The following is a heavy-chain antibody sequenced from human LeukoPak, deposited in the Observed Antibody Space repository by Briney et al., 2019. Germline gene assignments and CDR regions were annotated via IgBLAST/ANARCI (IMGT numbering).Heavy chain of an antibody. V-gene: IGHV3-7*01. D-gene: IGHD3-16*02. Sequence: GGSLRLSCAASGFTFSSYWMSWVRQAPGKGLEWVANIKQDGSEKYYVDSVKGRFTISRDNAKNSLYLQMNSLRAEDTAVYYCARDEAYDYVWGSYRYSTFDYWGQGTLVTVSS. CDR2: IKQDGSEK. CDR3: ARDEAYDYVWGSYRYSTFDY. J-gene: IGHJ4*02. CDR1: GFTFSSYW.